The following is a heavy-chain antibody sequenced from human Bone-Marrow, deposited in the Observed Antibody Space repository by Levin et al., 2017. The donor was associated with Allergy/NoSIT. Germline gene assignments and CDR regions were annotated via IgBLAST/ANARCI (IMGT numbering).Heavy chain of an antibody. CDR1: GFIFTKSA. J-gene: IGHJ4*02. D-gene: IGHD4-23*01. CDR2: MSNDGMNK. Sequence: GGSLRLSCSASGFIFTKSAMHWVRQAPGKGLEWVAVMSNDGMNKNYADAVKGRFTISRDNSKNTLYLQMNSLRGDDTAVYYCAREDHERVGDLDLRWFFDSWGQGTLVIVSS. V-gene: IGHV3-30*04. CDR3: AREDHERVGDLDLRWFFDS.